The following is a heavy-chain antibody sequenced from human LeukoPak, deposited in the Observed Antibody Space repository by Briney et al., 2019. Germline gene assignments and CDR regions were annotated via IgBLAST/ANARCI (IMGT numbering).Heavy chain of an antibody. D-gene: IGHD3-22*01. J-gene: IGHJ6*03. CDR2: ISSSSSTI. Sequence: QAGGSLRLSCAASGFTFSSYSMNWVRQAPGKGLEWVSYISSSSSTIYYADSVKGRFTISRDNAKNSLYLQMNSLRAEDTAVYYCARCGDPDSSSYYGSGYYYMDLWGKGTTVTVSS. CDR1: GFTFSSYS. CDR3: ARCGDPDSSSYYGSGYYYMDL. V-gene: IGHV3-48*01.